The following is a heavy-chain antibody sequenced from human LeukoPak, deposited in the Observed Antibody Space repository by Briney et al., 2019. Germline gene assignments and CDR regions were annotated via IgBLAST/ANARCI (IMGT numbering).Heavy chain of an antibody. CDR3: ARHSGPPYYFDY. D-gene: IGHD3-10*01. CDR1: GGSISSSSYY. V-gene: IGHV4-39*01. CDR2: IYHSGST. J-gene: IGHJ4*02. Sequence: PSETLSLTCTVSGGSISSSSYYWGWIRQPPGQGLEWIGSIYHSGSTYYNPSLKSRVTISVDTFKNQFSLNLSSVTAADTAVYYCARHSGPPYYFDYWGQGTLVTVSS.